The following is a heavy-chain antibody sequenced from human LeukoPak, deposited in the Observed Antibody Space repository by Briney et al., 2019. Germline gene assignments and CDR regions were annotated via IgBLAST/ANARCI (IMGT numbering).Heavy chain of an antibody. D-gene: IGHD6-13*01. CDR2: FDPEDGET. Sequence: GASVKVSCKVSGYTLTELSMHWVRQAPGKGLEWMGGFDPEDGETIYAQKFQGRATMTEDTSTDTAYMELSSLRSDDTAVYYCARREEAAAGTPFDPWGQGTLVTVSS. CDR3: ARREEAAAGTPFDP. J-gene: IGHJ5*02. V-gene: IGHV1-24*01. CDR1: GYTLTELS.